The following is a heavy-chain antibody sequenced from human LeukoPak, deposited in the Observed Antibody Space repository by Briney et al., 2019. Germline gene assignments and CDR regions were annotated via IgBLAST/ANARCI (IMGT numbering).Heavy chain of an antibody. CDR1: GYTFTSYG. Sequence: ASVKVSCKASGYTFTSYGISWVRQAPGQGLEWMGWISAYNGNTNYAQKLQGRVTMTTDTSTSTAYMELRSLRSDDTAVYYCARAMVAVAGNYYYYMDVWGKGTTVTISS. V-gene: IGHV1-18*01. D-gene: IGHD6-19*01. CDR3: ARAMVAVAGNYYYYMDV. CDR2: ISAYNGNT. J-gene: IGHJ6*03.